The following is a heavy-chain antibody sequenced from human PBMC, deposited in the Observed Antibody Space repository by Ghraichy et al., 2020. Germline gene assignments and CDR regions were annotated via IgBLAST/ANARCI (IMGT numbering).Heavy chain of an antibody. CDR3: ARGSSGYSSGLTREYFNL. J-gene: IGHJ2*01. CDR1: GGTFSSYA. V-gene: IGHV1-69*13. Sequence: SVKVSCKASGGTFSSYAISWVRQAPGQGLEWMGGIIPIFGTANYAQKFQGRVTITADESTSTAYMELSSLRSEDTAVYYCARGSSGYSSGLTREYFNLWGRGTLVTVSS. CDR2: IIPIFGTA. D-gene: IGHD6-19*01.